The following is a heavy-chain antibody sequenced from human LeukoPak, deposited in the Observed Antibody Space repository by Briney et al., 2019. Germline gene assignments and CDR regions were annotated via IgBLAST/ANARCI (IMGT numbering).Heavy chain of an antibody. V-gene: IGHV3-23*01. J-gene: IGHJ4*02. D-gene: IGHD1-26*01. CDR3: AKSPGRVVGATYYFDY. Sequence: GGSLRLSCAASGFTFSSYAMSWVRQAPGKGLEWVSAISGSGGSTYYADSVKGRFTISRDNSKNTLYLQMNSLRAEDTAVYYCAKSPGRVVGATYYFDYWGQGTLATVSS. CDR1: GFTFSSYA. CDR2: ISGSGGST.